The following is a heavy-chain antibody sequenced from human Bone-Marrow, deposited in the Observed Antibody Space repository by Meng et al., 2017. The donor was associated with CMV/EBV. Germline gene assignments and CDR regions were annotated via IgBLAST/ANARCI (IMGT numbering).Heavy chain of an antibody. CDR2: IGAYNGNT. CDR1: GYTFASYG. D-gene: IGHD3-10*01. V-gene: IGHV1-18*01. CDR3: ASLYGSGGLDY. Sequence: ASVKVSCKASGYTFASYGINWVRQAPGQGLEWMGWIGAYNGNTNYAQKLQGRVTITTEISTSTAYMELRSLRSDDTAVYYCASLYGSGGLDYWGQGTRVTGSS. J-gene: IGHJ4*02.